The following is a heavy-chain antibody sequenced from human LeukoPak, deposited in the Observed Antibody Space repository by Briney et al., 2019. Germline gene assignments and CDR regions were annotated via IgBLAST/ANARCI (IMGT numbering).Heavy chain of an antibody. J-gene: IGHJ5*02. V-gene: IGHV3-23*01. CDR1: GFSFTSYA. D-gene: IGHD5-18*01. Sequence: GGSLRLSCAASGFSFTSYAMSWVRQAPGKGLEWASAISGSGGSTYYADAVKGRFTISRDNSKSTLYLQVSSLRAEDTAVYYCAKDRGNNYGLGVSWGQGTLVTVSS. CDR2: ISGSGGST. CDR3: AKDRGNNYGLGVS.